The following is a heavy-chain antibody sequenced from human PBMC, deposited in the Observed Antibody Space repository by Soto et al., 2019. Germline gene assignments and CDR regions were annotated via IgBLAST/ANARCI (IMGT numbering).Heavy chain of an antibody. J-gene: IGHJ6*02. V-gene: IGHV3-21*01. CDR3: ARSRNYYYYYGMDV. CDR2: ISSSSSYI. Sequence: EVQLVESGGGLVKPGGSLRLSCAASGFTFSSYSMNWVRQAPGKGLEWVSSISSSSSYIYYADSVKGRFTTSRDNAKNSLYLQMNSLSAEDTAVYYCARSRNYYYYYGMDVWGQGTTVTVSS. CDR1: GFTFSSYS.